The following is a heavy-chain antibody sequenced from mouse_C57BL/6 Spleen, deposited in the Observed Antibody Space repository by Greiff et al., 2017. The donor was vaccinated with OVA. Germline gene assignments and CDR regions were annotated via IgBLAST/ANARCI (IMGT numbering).Heavy chain of an antibody. CDR3: AKKGYYGSSLGFAY. CDR2: IWSGGST. J-gene: IGHJ3*01. Sequence: VKLMESGPGLVQPSQSLSITCTVSGFSLTSYGVHWVRQSPGKGLEWLGVIWSGGSTDYNAAFMSRLSITKDNSKSQVFFKMNSLQADDTAIYYCAKKGYYGSSLGFAYWGQGTLVTVSA. CDR1: GFSLTSYG. D-gene: IGHD1-1*01. V-gene: IGHV2-5*01.